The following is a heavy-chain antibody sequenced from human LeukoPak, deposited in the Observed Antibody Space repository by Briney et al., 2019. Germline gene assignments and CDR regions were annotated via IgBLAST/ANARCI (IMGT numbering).Heavy chain of an antibody. D-gene: IGHD1-26*01. Sequence: ASVKVSCKASGYTFTSYDINWVRQATGQGLEWMGWMNPNSGNTGYAQKFQGRVTMTRNTFISTAYMELSSLRSEDTAVYYCARGLSGSYNFDYWGQGTLVTVSS. CDR3: ARGLSGSYNFDY. V-gene: IGHV1-8*01. J-gene: IGHJ4*02. CDR2: MNPNSGNT. CDR1: GYTFTSYD.